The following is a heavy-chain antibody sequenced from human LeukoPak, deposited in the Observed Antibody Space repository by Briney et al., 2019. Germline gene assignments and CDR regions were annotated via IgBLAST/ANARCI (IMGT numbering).Heavy chain of an antibody. CDR3: GRPLSYYSDSSGDNAFDI. Sequence: SETLSLTCTVSGHSISNGYYWGWIRQPPGKGLEWIGNIYHSGSTYYNPSLKSRVTISVDTSKNQFSLKLSSVTAADTAVYYCGRPLSYYSDSSGDNAFDIWGQGTMVTVSS. V-gene: IGHV4-38-2*02. D-gene: IGHD3-22*01. CDR1: GHSISNGYY. CDR2: IYHSGST. J-gene: IGHJ3*02.